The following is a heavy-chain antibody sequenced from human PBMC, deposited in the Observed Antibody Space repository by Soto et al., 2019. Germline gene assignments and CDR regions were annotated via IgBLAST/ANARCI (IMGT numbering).Heavy chain of an antibody. CDR3: ARDLDSIAVAGKTFDI. Sequence: GGSLRLSCEASGFTFSSYAMHWVRQAPGKGLEYVSAISSNGGSTYYANSVKGRFTISRDNSKNTLYLQMGSLRAEDMAVYYCARDLDSIAVAGKTFDIWGQGTMVTVSS. CDR2: ISSNGGST. CDR1: GFTFSSYA. J-gene: IGHJ3*02. V-gene: IGHV3-64*01. D-gene: IGHD6-19*01.